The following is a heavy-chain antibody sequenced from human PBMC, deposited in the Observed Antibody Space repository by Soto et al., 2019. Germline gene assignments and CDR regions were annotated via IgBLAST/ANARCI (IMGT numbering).Heavy chain of an antibody. CDR2: IYYSGST. CDR3: ARTWGSTNVY. CDR1: SGSISSSSYY. D-gene: IGHD3-16*01. Sequence: SETLSLTCTVSSGSISSSSYYWRWIRQPPGKGLEWIGSIYYSGSTYYNPSLKSRVTISVDTSKNQFSLKLSSVTAADTAVYYCARTWGSTNVYWFPGTLFTV. V-gene: IGHV4-39*01. J-gene: IGHJ4*02.